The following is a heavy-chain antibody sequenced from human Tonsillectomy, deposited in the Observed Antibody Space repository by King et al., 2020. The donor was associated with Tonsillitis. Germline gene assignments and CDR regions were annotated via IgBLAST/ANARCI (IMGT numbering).Heavy chain of an antibody. V-gene: IGHV5-51*01. Sequence: QLVQSGAEVKKPGESLKISCKGSGYSFTTYWIGWVRQMPGKGLEWMGIIYPGDSDTRYSPSFQGQVTISAGKSISTAYLQWRSLKASDTAMYYCARRPGMGRIGPAGAFDIWGQGTMVTVSS. J-gene: IGHJ3*02. CDR3: ARRPGMGRIGPAGAFDI. CDR1: GYSFTTYW. CDR2: IYPGDSDT. D-gene: IGHD6-13*01.